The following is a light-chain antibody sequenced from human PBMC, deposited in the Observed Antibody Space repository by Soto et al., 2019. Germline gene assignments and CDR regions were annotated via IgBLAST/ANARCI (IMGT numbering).Light chain of an antibody. J-gene: IGLJ3*02. Sequence: QSALTQPASVSGSPGQSITISCTGTTSDVGGYNYVSWYQQHPGRAPKLMIYDVSNRPSGVSTRFSGSKSGNTASLTISGLQAEDEADYYCCSFTRSTTWVFGGGTKVTVL. V-gene: IGLV2-14*01. CDR3: CSFTRSTTWV. CDR1: TSDVGGYNY. CDR2: DVS.